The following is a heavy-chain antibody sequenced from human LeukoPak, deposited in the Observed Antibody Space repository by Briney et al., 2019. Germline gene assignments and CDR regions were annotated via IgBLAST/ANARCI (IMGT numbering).Heavy chain of an antibody. CDR2: INGDGSST. D-gene: IGHD4-17*01. V-gene: IGHV3-74*01. J-gene: IGHJ3*02. Sequence: PGGSLRLSCAASGFTFSSFWMHWVRQAPGKGLVWVSRINGDGSSTTYADSVKGRFTISRDNAKNTVYLQMNSLRAEGTAVYYCARPQHGDLYAFDIWGQGTMVTVSS. CDR1: GFTFSSFW. CDR3: ARPQHGDLYAFDI.